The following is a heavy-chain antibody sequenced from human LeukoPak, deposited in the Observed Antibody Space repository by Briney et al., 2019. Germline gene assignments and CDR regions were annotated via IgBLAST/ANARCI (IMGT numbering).Heavy chain of an antibody. J-gene: IGHJ4*02. CDR3: ARGLRYCSGGSCN. Sequence: GGSLRLSCAASGFTFSSYSTNWVRQAPGKGLEWVSSISSSSSYIYYADSVKGRFTISRDNAKNSLYLQMNSLRAEDTAVYYCARGLRYCSGGSCNWGQGTLVTVSS. CDR1: GFTFSSYS. CDR2: ISSSSSYI. V-gene: IGHV3-21*01. D-gene: IGHD2-15*01.